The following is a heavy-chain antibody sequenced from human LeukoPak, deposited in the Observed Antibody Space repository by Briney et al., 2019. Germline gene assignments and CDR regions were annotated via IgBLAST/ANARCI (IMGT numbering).Heavy chain of an antibody. CDR3: ARDRNNWFDP. Sequence: GGSLRLSCAASGFTVSSNYMSWVRQAPGKGLEWVSVIYSGGCTYYADSVKGRFTISRDNSKNTLYLQMNSLRAEDTAVYYCARDRNNWFDPWGQGTLVTVSS. J-gene: IGHJ5*02. V-gene: IGHV3-66*01. CDR2: IYSGGCT. CDR1: GFTVSSNY.